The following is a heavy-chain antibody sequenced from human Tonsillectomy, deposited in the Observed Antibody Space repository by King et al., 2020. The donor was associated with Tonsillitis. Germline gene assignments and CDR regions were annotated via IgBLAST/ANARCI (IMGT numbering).Heavy chain of an antibody. D-gene: IGHD6-19*01. J-gene: IGHJ5*02. CDR1: GYSFTSYW. Sequence: QLVQSGAEVKKPGESLRISCKGSGYSFTSYWISWVRQMPGKGLEWMGRIYPSDSYTNYSPSFQGHVTISADKSISTAYLQWSSLKASDTAMYYCARREHSSYSSNPWGQGTLVTVSS. CDR2: IYPSDSYT. CDR3: ARREHSSYSSNP. V-gene: IGHV5-10-1*03.